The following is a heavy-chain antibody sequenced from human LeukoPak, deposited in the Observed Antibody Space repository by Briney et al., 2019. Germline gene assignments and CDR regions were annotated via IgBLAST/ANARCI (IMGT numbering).Heavy chain of an antibody. V-gene: IGHV4-34*01. CDR3: ARSTVVRLMVRASGPIDY. Sequence: SETLSLTCAVYGGSFSGYYWSWIRQPPGKGLEWIGEINHSGSTNYNPSLKSRVTISVDTSKNQFSLKLSSVTAADTAVYDCARSTVVRLMVRASGPIDYWGQGTLVTVSS. D-gene: IGHD3-10*01. CDR1: GGSFSGYY. CDR2: INHSGST. J-gene: IGHJ4*02.